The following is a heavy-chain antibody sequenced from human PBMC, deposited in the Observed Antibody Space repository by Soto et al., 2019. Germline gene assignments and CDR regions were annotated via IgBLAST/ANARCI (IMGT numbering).Heavy chain of an antibody. J-gene: IGHJ4*02. V-gene: IGHV1-69*13. CDR1: GGTFNNYA. D-gene: IGHD3-22*01. Sequence: SVKVSGKASGGTFNNYAFSLVGQSPGQGLEWMGGIIPLFGTANYAQKFQGRVTITADESTSTAYMELRSLRSEDTAVYYCARGVHYDSSGYYYFYWGQGTLVTVSS. CDR3: ARGVHYDSSGYYYFY. CDR2: IIPLFGTA.